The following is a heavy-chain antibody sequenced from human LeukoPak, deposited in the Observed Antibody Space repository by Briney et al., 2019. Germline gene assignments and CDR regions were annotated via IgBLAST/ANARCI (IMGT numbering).Heavy chain of an antibody. Sequence: PGGSLRLSCAASGFTFSTYAMHWVRQAPGKGLEWVALIWYDGSNKYYADSVKGRFTISRDNSKNTLYLQMSSLRAEDTAVYYCARGGYSIMDVWGQGTTVTVSS. CDR3: ARGGYSIMDV. D-gene: IGHD2-15*01. J-gene: IGHJ6*02. CDR2: IWYDGSNK. CDR1: GFTFSTYA. V-gene: IGHV3-33*01.